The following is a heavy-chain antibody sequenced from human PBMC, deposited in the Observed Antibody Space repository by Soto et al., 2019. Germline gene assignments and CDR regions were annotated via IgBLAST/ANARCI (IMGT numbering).Heavy chain of an antibody. J-gene: IGHJ4*02. CDR1: GFTFSSYW. Sequence: EVQLVESGGGLVQPGGSLRLSCAASGFTFSSYWIHWVRQAPGNGLVWVSRINSDGSSTTYADSVKGRFTISRDNAKNTLYLQMTSLRAEDTAVYYCARVSREVVPAAIDYWGQGTLVTVSS. V-gene: IGHV3-74*01. CDR2: INSDGSST. CDR3: ARVSREVVPAAIDY. D-gene: IGHD2-2*01.